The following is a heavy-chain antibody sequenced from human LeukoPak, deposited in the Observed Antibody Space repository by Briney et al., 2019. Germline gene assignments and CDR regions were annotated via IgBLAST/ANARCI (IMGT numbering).Heavy chain of an antibody. D-gene: IGHD3-22*01. CDR1: GFTFSSYS. V-gene: IGHV3-48*01. CDR3: AREGSSGGWNYYYYGMDV. Sequence: PGGSLRLSCAASGFTFSSYSMNWVRQAPGKGLEWVSYISSSSSTIYYADSVKGRFTISRDNAKNSLYLQMNSLRAEDTAVYYCAREGSSGGWNYYYYGMDVWGQGTTVTVSS. J-gene: IGHJ6*02. CDR2: ISSSSSTI.